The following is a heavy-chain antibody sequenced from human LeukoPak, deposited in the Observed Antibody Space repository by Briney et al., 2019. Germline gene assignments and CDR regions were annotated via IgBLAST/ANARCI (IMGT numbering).Heavy chain of an antibody. D-gene: IGHD2-21*02. CDR3: ARQLVTYYFDY. CDR1: GGSISSRSYY. CDR2: IYYSGTT. J-gene: IGHJ4*02. V-gene: IGHV4-39*01. Sequence: SETLSLTCTVSGGSISSRSYYWGWIRQPPGKGLEWIGTIYYSGTTYYNPSLQSRVTISVDTSKNQFSLRLSSVTAADTAVYYCARQLVTYYFDYWGQGTLVTVSS.